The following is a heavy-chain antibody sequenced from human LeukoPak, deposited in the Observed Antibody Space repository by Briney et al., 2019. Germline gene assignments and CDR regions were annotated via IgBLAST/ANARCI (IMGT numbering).Heavy chain of an antibody. CDR2: IYYSGST. J-gene: IGHJ4*02. V-gene: IGHV4-39*01. D-gene: IGHD3-22*01. Sequence: SETLCLTCTVSGGSISSSSYYWGWIRQPPGKGLEWIGSIYYSGSTYYNPSLKSRVTISVDTSKNQFSLKLSSVTAADTAAYYCARHFHDSSGTLFDYWGQGTLVTVSS. CDR1: GGSISSSSYY. CDR3: ARHFHDSSGTLFDY.